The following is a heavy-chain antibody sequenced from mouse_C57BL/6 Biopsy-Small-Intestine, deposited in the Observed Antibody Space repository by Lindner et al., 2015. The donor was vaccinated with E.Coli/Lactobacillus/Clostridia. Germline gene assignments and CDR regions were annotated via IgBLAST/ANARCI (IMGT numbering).Heavy chain of an antibody. CDR1: GFTFSAYG. D-gene: IGHD1-1*01. CDR2: ISGGGSYT. V-gene: IGHV5-6*01. Sequence: VQLQESGGDLVKPGGSLKLSCAASGFTFSAYGMSWVRQTPDKRLEWVATISGGGSYTNYPDSVKGRFTISRDNAKNTLNLQMTSLKSEDTAMYYCARFTALVATAPYWYFDVWGTGTTVTVSS. CDR3: ARFTALVATAPYWYFDV. J-gene: IGHJ1*03.